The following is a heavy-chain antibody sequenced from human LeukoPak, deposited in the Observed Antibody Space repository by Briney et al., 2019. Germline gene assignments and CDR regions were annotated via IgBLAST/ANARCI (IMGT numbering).Heavy chain of an antibody. D-gene: IGHD6-19*01. V-gene: IGHV4-61*02. CDR1: GDSISSGDYY. CDR3: TRGHGWTDY. J-gene: IGHJ4*02. Sequence: SETLSLTCTVSGDSISSGDYYWTWIRQPAGKGLEWIGRVEPSGTNDHNPSLKSRVTMSINMSKNQFSLELISVTAADTAVYYCTRGHGWTDYWGQGTLVTVSS. CDR2: VEPSGTN.